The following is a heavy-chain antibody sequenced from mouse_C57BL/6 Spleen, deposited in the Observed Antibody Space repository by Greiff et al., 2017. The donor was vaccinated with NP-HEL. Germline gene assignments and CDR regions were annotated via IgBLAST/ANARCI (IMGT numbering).Heavy chain of an antibody. CDR2: IYPSDSET. CDR3: AKLLSLFDY. CDR1: GYTFTSYW. Sequence: QVQLQQPGAELVRPGSSVKLSCKASGYTFTSYWMDWVKQRPGQGLEWIGNIYPSDSETHYNQKFKDKATLTVDKSSSTAYMHLSSLTSEDSAVYYCAKLLSLFDYWGQGTTLTVSS. V-gene: IGHV1-61*01. D-gene: IGHD2-1*01. J-gene: IGHJ2*01.